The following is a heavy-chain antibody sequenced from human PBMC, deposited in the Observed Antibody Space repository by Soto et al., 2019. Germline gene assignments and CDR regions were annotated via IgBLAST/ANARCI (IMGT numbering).Heavy chain of an antibody. D-gene: IGHD5-12*01. CDR3: ARGRGYSGYANNWFAP. CDR1: GYTSTSYY. V-gene: IGHV1-46*03. J-gene: IGHJ5*02. Sequence: GASVKVSCKASGYTSTSYYMHWVRQAPGQGLEWMGIINPSGGSTSYAQKFQGRVTMTRDTSTSTVYMELSSLRSEDTAVYYCARGRGYSGYANNWFAPWGQGTLVTVSS. CDR2: INPSGGST.